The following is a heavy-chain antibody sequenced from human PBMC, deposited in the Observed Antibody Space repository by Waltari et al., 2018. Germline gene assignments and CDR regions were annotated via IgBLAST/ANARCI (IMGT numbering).Heavy chain of an antibody. CDR2: IYTGGST. CDR1: GGSISSGSYY. CDR3: ASYIVDGGGSGSFDY. J-gene: IGHJ4*02. Sequence: QVQLQESGPGLVKPSQTLSLTCTVSGGSISSGSYYWSWIRQPAGKGLEWIGRIYTGGSTNYNPSLKSRVTISVDTSKNQFSLKLSSVTAADTAVYYCASYIVDGGGSGSFDYWGQGTLVTVSS. V-gene: IGHV4-61*02. D-gene: IGHD3-10*01.